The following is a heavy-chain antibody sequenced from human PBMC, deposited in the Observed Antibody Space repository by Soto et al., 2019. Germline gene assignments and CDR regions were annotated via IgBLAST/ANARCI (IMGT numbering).Heavy chain of an antibody. D-gene: IGHD1-1*01. CDR2: IYSGGST. Sequence: ELQLLESGGGLVQPGGSLRLSCAASGFTFSNYGMSWVRQSPGKGLEWVSAIYSGGSTYYADSVKGRFTISRDNSKNTLYLQMNSLRAEDTAVYYCAREKRGTANYYGMDVWGQGTTVTVSS. J-gene: IGHJ6*02. V-gene: IGHV3-23*01. CDR3: AREKRGTANYYGMDV. CDR1: GFTFSNYG.